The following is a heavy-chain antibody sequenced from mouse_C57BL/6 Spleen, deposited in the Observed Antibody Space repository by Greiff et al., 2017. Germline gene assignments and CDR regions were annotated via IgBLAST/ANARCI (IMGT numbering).Heavy chain of an antibody. J-gene: IGHJ1*03. D-gene: IGHD1-1*01. CDR1: GFNIKNTY. CDR3: ARGYYGSSSDV. Sequence: VQLQQSVAELVRPGASVKLSCTASGFNIKNTYMHWVKQRPEQGLEWIGSFDPANGNTKYAAKFQGKATLTADPSSNTVYLQLSRMTSEDTANYCCARGYYGSSSDVWGTGTTVTVSS. V-gene: IGHV14-3*01. CDR2: FDPANGNT.